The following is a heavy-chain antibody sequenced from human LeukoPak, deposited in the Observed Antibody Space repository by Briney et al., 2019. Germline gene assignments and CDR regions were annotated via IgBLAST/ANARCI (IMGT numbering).Heavy chain of an antibody. J-gene: IGHJ2*01. D-gene: IGHD2-15*01. CDR2: INTNTGNP. Sequence: ASVKVSCKASGGTFSSYAISWVRQAPGQGLEWMGWINTNTGNPTYAQGFTGRFVFSLDTSVSTAYLQISSLKAEDTAVYYCARDGDIAEPAYSDLWGRGTLVTVSS. CDR1: GGTFSSYA. V-gene: IGHV7-4-1*02. CDR3: ARDGDIAEPAYSDL.